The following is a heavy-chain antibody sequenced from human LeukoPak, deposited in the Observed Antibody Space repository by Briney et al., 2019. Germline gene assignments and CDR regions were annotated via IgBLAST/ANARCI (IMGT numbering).Heavy chain of an antibody. J-gene: IGHJ4*02. CDR1: GFTFDDYA. CDR3: AKAKRGYSYGFDY. D-gene: IGHD5-18*01. CDR2: ISWNSGSI. Sequence: GGSLRLSCAASGFTFDDYAMHWVRQAPGKGLEWVSGISWNSGSIGYADSVKGRFTTSRDNAKNSLYLQMNSLRAEDMALYYCAKAKRGYSYGFDYWGQGTLVTVSS. V-gene: IGHV3-9*03.